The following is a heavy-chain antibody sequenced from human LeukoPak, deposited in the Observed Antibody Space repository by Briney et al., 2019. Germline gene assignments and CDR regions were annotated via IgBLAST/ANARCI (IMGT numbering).Heavy chain of an antibody. J-gene: IGHJ4*02. CDR1: GGSISNSTYY. V-gene: IGHV4-39*07. CDR2: IYSSGST. CDR3: ARSGSGYLRYYFDY. Sequence: SETLSLTCTVSGGSISNSTYYWGWLRQPPGRGLEWLGSIYSSGSTYYNPSLKSRVTISVDTSKNQFSLKLSSVTAADTAVYYCARSGSGYLRYYFDYWGQGTLVTVSS. D-gene: IGHD5-12*01.